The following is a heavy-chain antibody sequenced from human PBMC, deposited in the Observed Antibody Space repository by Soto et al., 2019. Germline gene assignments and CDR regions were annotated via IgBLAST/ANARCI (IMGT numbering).Heavy chain of an antibody. J-gene: IGHJ4*02. Sequence: SETLSLTCTVSGGSISSYYWSWIRQPPGKGLEWIGYIYYSGSTNYNPSLKSRVTISVDTSKNQFSLKLSSVTAADTAVYYCARFVHSSGWVSDYWGQGTLVTVSS. CDR3: ARFVHSSGWVSDY. D-gene: IGHD6-25*01. V-gene: IGHV4-59*01. CDR2: IYYSGST. CDR1: GGSISSYY.